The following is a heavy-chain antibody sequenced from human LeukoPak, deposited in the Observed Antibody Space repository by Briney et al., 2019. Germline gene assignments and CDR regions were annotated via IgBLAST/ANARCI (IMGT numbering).Heavy chain of an antibody. J-gene: IGHJ4*02. D-gene: IGHD1-26*01. CDR3: ARAVGARTHYYFDY. Sequence: AGGFLRLSCAASGFTFSDYYMSWIRQAPGKGLEWVSYISSSGSTIYYADSVKGRFTISRDNAKNSLYLQMNSLRAEDTAVYYCARAVGARTHYYFDYWGQGTLVTVSS. CDR1: GFTFSDYY. CDR2: ISSSGSTI. V-gene: IGHV3-11*01.